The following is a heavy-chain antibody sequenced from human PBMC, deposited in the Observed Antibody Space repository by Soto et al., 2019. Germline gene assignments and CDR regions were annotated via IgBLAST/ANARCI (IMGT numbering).Heavy chain of an antibody. D-gene: IGHD1-26*01. J-gene: IGHJ4*02. V-gene: IGHV1-18*01. CDR1: GYTFTSYG. CDR3: ARDPYSGGSYDFDY. CDR2: ISAYNGNT. Sequence: QVQLVQSGAEVKKPGASVKVSCKASGYTFTSYGISWVRQAPGQGLEWMGWISAYNGNTNYAQKLQGSVTXXTXTXXSTAYMEMRSLRSDDTAVYYCARDPYSGGSYDFDYWGQGTLVTVSS.